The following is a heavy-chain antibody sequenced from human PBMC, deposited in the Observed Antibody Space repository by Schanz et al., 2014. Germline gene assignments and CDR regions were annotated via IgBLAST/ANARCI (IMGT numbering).Heavy chain of an antibody. CDR1: GFSLDIFA. D-gene: IGHD3-22*01. V-gene: IGHV3-33*08. CDR3: ARVDSSGYFFDN. CDR2: ISYDGSKK. Sequence: VQLLESGGGLVQPGGSLRLSCAASGFSLDIFAVSWVRQAPGKGLEWVGVISYDGSKKSYADSVKGRFTISRDNSKNTVHLQMSSLRVEDTAVYYCARVDSSGYFFDNWGQGTRVTVSS. J-gene: IGHJ4*02.